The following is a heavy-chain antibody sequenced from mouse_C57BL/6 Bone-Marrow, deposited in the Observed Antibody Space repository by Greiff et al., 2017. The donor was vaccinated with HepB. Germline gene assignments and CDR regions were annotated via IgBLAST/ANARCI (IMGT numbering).Heavy chain of an antibody. CDR1: GFTFSDFY. CDR2: SRNKANDYTT. J-gene: IGHJ1*03. Sequence: EVKLVESEGGLVQSGRSLRLSCATSGFTFSDFYMEWVRQAPGKGLEWIAASRNKANDYTTEYSASVKGRFIVSRDTSQSILYLQMNALRAEDTAIYYCARDVGNYGYFDVWGTGTTVTVSS. CDR3: ARDVGNYGYFDV. V-gene: IGHV7-1*01. D-gene: IGHD2-1*01.